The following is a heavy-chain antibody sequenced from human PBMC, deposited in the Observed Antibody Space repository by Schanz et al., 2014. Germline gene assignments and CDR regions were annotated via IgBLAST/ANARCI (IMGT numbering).Heavy chain of an antibody. J-gene: IGHJ6*03. CDR2: ISSSSSYT. V-gene: IGHV3-48*04. CDR3: ARDHQWLARYYMDV. Sequence: EVQLVESGGGLVQPRGSLRLSCAASEFSFSSFGMNWVRQAPGKGLEWVSYISSSSSYTNYADSVKGRFTISRDNAKNSLYLQMNSLRAEDTAVYYCARDHQWLARYYMDVWGKGTTVTVSS. CDR1: EFSFSSFG. D-gene: IGHD6-19*01.